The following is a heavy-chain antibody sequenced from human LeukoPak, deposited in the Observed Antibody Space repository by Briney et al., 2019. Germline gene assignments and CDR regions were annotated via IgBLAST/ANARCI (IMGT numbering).Heavy chain of an antibody. D-gene: IGHD2-15*01. V-gene: IGHV3-23*01. CDR1: GLTFSIYA. CDR3: ARQLGYCSDGSCYFDY. J-gene: IGHJ4*02. CDR2: VTGGGGGT. Sequence: GGSLRLSCAASGLTFSIYAMSWVRQAPGKGLEWVSAVTGGGGGTHYADSVKGRLTISRDNSKNTLYLQVSSLRAEDTAMYYCARQLGYCSDGSCYFDYWGPGALVTVSS.